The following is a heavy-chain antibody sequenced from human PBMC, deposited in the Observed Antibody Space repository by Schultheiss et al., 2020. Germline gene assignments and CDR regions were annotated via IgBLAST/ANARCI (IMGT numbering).Heavy chain of an antibody. CDR3: ATDSGGLNR. CDR1: GGTFSSYA. Sequence: ASVKVSCKASGGTFSSYAISWVRQATGQGLEWMGWMNPNSGNTGYAQKLQGRVTMTTDTSTSTAYMELRSLRSDDTAVYYCATDSGGLNRWGQGTLVTVSS. D-gene: IGHD2-15*01. CDR2: MNPNSGNT. J-gene: IGHJ5*02. V-gene: IGHV1-18*01.